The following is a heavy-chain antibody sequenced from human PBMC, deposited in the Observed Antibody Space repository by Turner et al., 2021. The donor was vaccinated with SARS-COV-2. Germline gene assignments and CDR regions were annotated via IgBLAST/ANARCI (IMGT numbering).Heavy chain of an antibody. D-gene: IGHD4-4*01. V-gene: IGHV3-30*18. CDR1: GFTFSSYG. CDR2: TSYDGSNK. Sequence: QVQLVESGGGVVQPGWSLRLSCAAPGFTFSSYGMHWVRQAPGKGLEWVAVTSYDGSNKYYADSVKGRFTISRDNSKNTLYLQMNSLRAEDTAVYYCAKQQGLYSNPMYYFDYCGQGTLVTVSS. J-gene: IGHJ4*02. CDR3: AKQQGLYSNPMYYFDY.